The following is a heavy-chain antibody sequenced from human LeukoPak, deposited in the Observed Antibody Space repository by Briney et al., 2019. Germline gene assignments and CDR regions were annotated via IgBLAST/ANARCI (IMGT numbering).Heavy chain of an antibody. J-gene: IGHJ6*02. CDR3: ARGPQLGYCSSTSCPLYYYYGMDV. D-gene: IGHD2-2*01. CDR2: IYYSGST. CDR1: GGSISSYY. Sequence: SETLSLTCTVSGGSISSYYWSWIRQPPGKGLEWIGYIYYSGSTNYNPSLKSRVTISVDTSKNQFSLKLSSVTAADTAVYYCARGPQLGYCSSTSCPLYYYYGMDVWGQGTTVTVSS. V-gene: IGHV4-59*12.